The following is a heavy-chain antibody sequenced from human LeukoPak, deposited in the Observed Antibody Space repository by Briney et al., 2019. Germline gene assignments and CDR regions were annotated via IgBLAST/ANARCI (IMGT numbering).Heavy chain of an antibody. Sequence: GGALRLSCAASGITLSSNYMDWVRQAPGKGLEGLCIIYSSGRRYYSDSGEGRCTISRDKPKNTLHLEINTLRAEDTAIYYCTKGMATIRRHIHSWGQGTLVTVSS. D-gene: IGHD5-24*01. J-gene: IGHJ4*02. CDR2: IYSSGRR. CDR3: TKGMATIRRHIHS. V-gene: IGHV3-66*01. CDR1: GITLSSNY.